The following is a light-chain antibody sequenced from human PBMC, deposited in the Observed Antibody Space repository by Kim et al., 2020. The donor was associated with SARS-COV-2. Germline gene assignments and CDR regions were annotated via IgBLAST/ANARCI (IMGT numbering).Light chain of an antibody. CDR2: GAS. V-gene: IGKV3-20*01. Sequence: EIVSTQSPVTLSLSPGERATLACRASQSVSSSYLAWYQQKPGQAPRLLIYGASSRATGIPDRFSGSGSGTDFTLTISRLEPEDFAVYYCQQYGSSPFTFGPGTKVDIK. J-gene: IGKJ3*01. CDR3: QQYGSSPFT. CDR1: QSVSSSY.